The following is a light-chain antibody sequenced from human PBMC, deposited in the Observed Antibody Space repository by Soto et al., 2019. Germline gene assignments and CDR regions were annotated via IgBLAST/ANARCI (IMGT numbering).Light chain of an antibody. J-gene: IGKJ5*01. CDR2: GAS. CDR1: HSVNSH. V-gene: IGKV3-15*01. CDR3: QQYKNWPL. Sequence: MTQSPATLPVSPGGIDTLSCITSHSVNSHVAWYQKTPGPAPRLLLYGASTRATGIPVRFSGSGFGTEFPLTISGLQYQDFAVYYCQQYKNWPLFGQGTRLEIK.